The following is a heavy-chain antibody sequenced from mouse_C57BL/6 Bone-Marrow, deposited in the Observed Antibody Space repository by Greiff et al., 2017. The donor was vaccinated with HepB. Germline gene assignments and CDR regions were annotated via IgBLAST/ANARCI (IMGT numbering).Heavy chain of an antibody. CDR3: ARGVYRYDMRATDY. J-gene: IGHJ4*01. Sequence: VQLQQSGPELVKPGASVKMSCQASGYTFTSYVMHWVKQKPGQGLEWIGYINPYNDGTNYNEKFKGKATLTSDKSSSTAYMELIIVTSEDSAVYYCARGVYRYDMRATDYWGQGTSVTVSS. V-gene: IGHV1-14*01. CDR2: INPYNDGT. CDR1: GYTFTSYV. D-gene: IGHD2-14*01.